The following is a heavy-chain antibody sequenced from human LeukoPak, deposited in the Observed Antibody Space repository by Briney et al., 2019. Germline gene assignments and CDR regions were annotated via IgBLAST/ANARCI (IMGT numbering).Heavy chain of an antibody. CDR3: ARGGDEGIAAHRFDY. J-gene: IGHJ4*02. CDR2: FIPIFATA. V-gene: IGHV1-69*05. D-gene: IGHD6-13*01. Sequence: SVKVSCKASGGTFSSYAISWVRQAPGQGLEWMGGFIPIFATANYAQKFQGRVTITKDESTSTAYMELSSLRSEDTAVYYCARGGDEGIAAHRFDYWGQGTMVTVSS. CDR1: GGTFSSYA.